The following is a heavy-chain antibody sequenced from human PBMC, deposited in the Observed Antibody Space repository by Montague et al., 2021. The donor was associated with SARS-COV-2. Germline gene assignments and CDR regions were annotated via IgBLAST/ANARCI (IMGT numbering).Heavy chain of an antibody. V-gene: IGHV4-61*02. CDR1: GGSINSGSYY. Sequence: TLSLTCTVSGGSINSGSYYWGWIRQAAGKGLERIGRISTSGNTKYNTSLKSRVTISVDTSQNQCSLKMYSVTAADTAVYYCARDTRPNFAYYDILAGDYYYCGIDVWGQGTTVTVSS. CDR3: ARDTRPNFAYYDILAGDYYYCGIDV. CDR2: ISTSGNT. D-gene: IGHD3-9*01. J-gene: IGHJ6*02.